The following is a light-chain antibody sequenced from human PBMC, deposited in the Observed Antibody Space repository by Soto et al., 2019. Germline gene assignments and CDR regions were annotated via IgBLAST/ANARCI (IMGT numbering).Light chain of an antibody. Sequence: QAVVTQPPSVSGAPGQRVTISCTGSSSNIGAGYDVHWYQQLPGTAPKLLIYGNSNRPSGVPDRFSGSKSGTSASLAITGLQAEDEADYYCQSYDSSFEVFGTGTKLTVL. CDR1: SSNIGAGYD. J-gene: IGLJ1*01. CDR3: QSYDSSFEV. V-gene: IGLV1-40*01. CDR2: GNS.